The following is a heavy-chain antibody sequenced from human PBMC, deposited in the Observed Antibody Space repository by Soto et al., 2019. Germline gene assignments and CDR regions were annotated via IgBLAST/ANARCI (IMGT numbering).Heavy chain of an antibody. Sequence: PSETLSLTCAVSGGSISSGGYSWSWIRQPPGKGLEWIGYIYHSGSTYYNPSLKSRVTISVDTSKNQFSLKLRSVTAADTAVYYCARRYGGNFDYWGQGTLVTVSS. CDR3: ARRYGGNFDY. CDR2: IYHSGST. V-gene: IGHV4-30-2*02. CDR1: GGSISSGGYS. J-gene: IGHJ4*02. D-gene: IGHD3-16*01.